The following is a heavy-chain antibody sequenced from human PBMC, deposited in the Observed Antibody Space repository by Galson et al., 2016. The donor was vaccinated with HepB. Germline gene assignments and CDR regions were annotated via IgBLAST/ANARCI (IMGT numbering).Heavy chain of an antibody. V-gene: IGHV3-13*01. J-gene: IGHJ4*02. CDR3: ARAHSGNYLRAGLDY. D-gene: IGHD1-7*01. CDR1: GFTFERYD. CDR2: IGTIHDT. Sequence: SLRLSCAASGFTFERYDMHWVRQAPGKGLDWVSVIGTIHDTKYPDSVKGRFTIPRENAKNSLFLEMNSLRGDDTAVYYCARAHSGNYLRAGLDYWGQGVLVTGSS.